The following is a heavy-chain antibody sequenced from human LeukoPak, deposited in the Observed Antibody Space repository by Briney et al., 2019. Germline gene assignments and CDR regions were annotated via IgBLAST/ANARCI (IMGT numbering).Heavy chain of an antibody. CDR3: ARDRSSSTYYFDY. V-gene: IGHV3-7*03. J-gene: IGHJ4*02. CDR2: IKQDGSEK. CDR1: GFTFSDYY. Sequence: PGGSLRLSCAASGFTFSDYYMSWIRQAPGKGLEWVANIKQDGSEKYYVDSVKGRFTISRDNAKNSLYLQMNSLRAEDTAVYYCARDRSSSTYYFDYWGQGTLVTVSS. D-gene: IGHD6-13*01.